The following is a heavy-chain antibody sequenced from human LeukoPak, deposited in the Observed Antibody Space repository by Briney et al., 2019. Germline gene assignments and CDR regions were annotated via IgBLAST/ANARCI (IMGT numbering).Heavy chain of an antibody. V-gene: IGHV4-61*01. CDR1: GGSVSSGSYY. CDR2: IYYSGST. CDR3: ARGPDP. J-gene: IGHJ5*02. Sequence: SETLSLTCTVSGGSVSSGSYYWSWIRQPPGKGLEWIGYIYYSGSTNYNPSLKSRVTISVDTSKNQFSLKLSSVTAADTAVYYCARGPDPWGQGTLVTVSS.